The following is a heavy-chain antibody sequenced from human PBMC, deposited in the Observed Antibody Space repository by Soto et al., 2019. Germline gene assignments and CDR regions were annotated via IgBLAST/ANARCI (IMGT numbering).Heavy chain of an antibody. J-gene: IGHJ4*02. CDR2: ISSSSSYI. D-gene: IGHD6-13*01. CDR3: ARVRGMGYSSSQAHFDY. CDR1: GFTFSSYS. V-gene: IGHV3-21*01. Sequence: ESGGGLVKPGGSLRLSCAASGFTFSSYSMNWVRQAPGKGLEWVSSISSSSSYIYYADSVKGRFTISRGNAKNSLYLQMNSLRAEDTAVYYCARVRGMGYSSSQAHFDYWGQGTLVTVSS.